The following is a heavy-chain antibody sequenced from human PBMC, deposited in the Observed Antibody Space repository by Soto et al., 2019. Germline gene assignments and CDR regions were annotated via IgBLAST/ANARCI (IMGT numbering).Heavy chain of an antibody. D-gene: IGHD2-15*01. CDR3: ARHPGTHPGSDY. CDR1: GGTFGNSA. V-gene: IGHV1-69*12. J-gene: IGHJ4*02. CDR2: IIPIFPTP. Sequence: QVQLVQSGAEVKKPGSSVTVSCKASGGTFGNSAISWVRQAPGQGLEWMGGIIPIFPTPDYAQKYQGRVTISADESTSTAYMELTSLRSEDTAVYYCARHPGTHPGSDYWGQGTLVTVSS.